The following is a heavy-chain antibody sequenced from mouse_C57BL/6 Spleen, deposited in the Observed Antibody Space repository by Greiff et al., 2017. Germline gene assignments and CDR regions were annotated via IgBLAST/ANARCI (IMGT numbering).Heavy chain of an antibody. Sequence: DVKLVESGGGLVKPGGSLKLSCAASGFTFSSYAMSWVRQTPEKGLEWVATISDGGSYTYYPDNVKGRFTISRDNAKNNLYLQMSHLKSEDTAMYYCARGSNWYFDVWGTGTTVHVSS. CDR3: ARGSNWYFDV. V-gene: IGHV5-4*03. J-gene: IGHJ1*03. CDR1: GFTFSSYA. D-gene: IGHD5-1*01. CDR2: ISDGGSYT.